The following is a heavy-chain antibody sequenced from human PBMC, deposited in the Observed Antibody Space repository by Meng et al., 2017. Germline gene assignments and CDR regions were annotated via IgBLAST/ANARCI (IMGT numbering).Heavy chain of an antibody. D-gene: IGHD6-19*01. V-gene: IGHV3-21*01. Sequence: VQLGGSGGGRVQPGGSLRLSCAASGFTFSSYSMNWVRQAPGKGLEWVSSISSSSSYIYYADSVKGRFTISRDNAKNSLYLQMNSLRAEDTAVYYCARVISGWSYNWFDPWGQGTLVTVSS. CDR2: ISSSSSYI. CDR3: ARVISGWSYNWFDP. J-gene: IGHJ5*02. CDR1: GFTFSSYS.